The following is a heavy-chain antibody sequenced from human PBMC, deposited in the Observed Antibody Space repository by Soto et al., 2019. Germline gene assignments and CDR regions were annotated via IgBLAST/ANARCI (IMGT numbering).Heavy chain of an antibody. CDR1: GFSLGTSGVG. D-gene: IGHD6-19*01. Sequence: QITLKESGPTLVKPTQNLTLTCTFSGFSLGTSGVGVGWIRQPPGKALEWLAVIYWDDDKRYSPSLKSRLTITKDTSKNQEVLTMTNMDAVDTATYYCAHRGGSEQWLSLDYGGEGTLVTVSS. J-gene: IGHJ4*02. CDR3: AHRGGSEQWLSLDY. V-gene: IGHV2-5*02. CDR2: IYWDDDK.